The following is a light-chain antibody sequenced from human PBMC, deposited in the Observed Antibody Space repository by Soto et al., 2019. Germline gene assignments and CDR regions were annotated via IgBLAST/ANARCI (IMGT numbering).Light chain of an antibody. CDR2: AVS. V-gene: IGKV3-20*01. CDR1: QSVSSD. Sequence: EIVLTQSPATLSLSPGERATLSCRASQSVSSDIAWYQQKPGQAPRLLIHAVSTRATGIPDRFSGSGSGTDFTLTISRLEPEDFAVYYCQQYGSSITFGQGTRLEIK. CDR3: QQYGSSIT. J-gene: IGKJ5*01.